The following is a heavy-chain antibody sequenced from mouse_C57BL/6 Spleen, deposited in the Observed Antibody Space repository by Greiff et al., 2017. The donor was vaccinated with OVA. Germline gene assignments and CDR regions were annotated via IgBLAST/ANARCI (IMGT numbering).Heavy chain of an antibody. J-gene: IGHJ2*01. D-gene: IGHD1-1*01. CDR2: IYPSDSET. V-gene: IGHV1-61*01. CDR1: GYTFTSYW. Sequence: QVQLQQSGAELVRPGSSVKLSCKASGYTFTSYWMDWVKQRPGQGLEWIGNIYPSDSETHYNQKFKDKATLTVDKSSSTAYMQLSSLTSEDSAVYYCARRKYYGSRGYYFDYWGQGTTLTVSS. CDR3: ARRKYYGSRGYYFDY.